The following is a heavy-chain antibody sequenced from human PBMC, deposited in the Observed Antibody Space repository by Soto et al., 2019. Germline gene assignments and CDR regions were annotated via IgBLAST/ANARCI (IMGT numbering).Heavy chain of an antibody. CDR2: IYYSGST. Sequence: SESLSLTCTVSGGSISSGGYYWSWIRQHPGKGLEWIGYIYYSGSTYYNPSLKSRVTISVDTSKNQFSLKLSSVTAADTAVYYCARSGYSYGPNPLLYWGQGTLVTVSS. D-gene: IGHD5-18*01. CDR1: GGSISSGGYY. V-gene: IGHV4-31*03. CDR3: ARSGYSYGPNPLLY. J-gene: IGHJ4*02.